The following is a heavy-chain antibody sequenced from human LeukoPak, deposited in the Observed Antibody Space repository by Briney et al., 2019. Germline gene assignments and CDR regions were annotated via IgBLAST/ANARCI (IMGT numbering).Heavy chain of an antibody. D-gene: IGHD6-19*01. Sequence: GESLKISCKGSGYSFTSYWIVWVRQMPGKGLEWMGIIYPGDSDTRYSPSFQGQVTISADKSISTAYLQWSSLKASDTAMYYCARRDSSGWCGTSDAFDIWGQGTMVTVSS. CDR2: IYPGDSDT. V-gene: IGHV5-51*01. CDR3: ARRDSSGWCGTSDAFDI. J-gene: IGHJ3*02. CDR1: GYSFTSYW.